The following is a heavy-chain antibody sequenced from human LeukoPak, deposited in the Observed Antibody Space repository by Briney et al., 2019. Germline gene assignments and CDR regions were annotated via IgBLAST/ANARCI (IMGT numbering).Heavy chain of an antibody. Sequence: GGSLRLSCAASGFTFSSYGMHWVRQAPGKGLEWVAFIRYDGSNKYYADSVKGRFTISRDNSKNTLYLQMNSLRAEDTAVYYCASPRYDFWSGYYSYYFDYWGQGTLVTVSS. V-gene: IGHV3-30*02. J-gene: IGHJ4*02. CDR3: ASPRYDFWSGYYSYYFDY. CDR1: GFTFSSYG. D-gene: IGHD3-3*01. CDR2: IRYDGSNK.